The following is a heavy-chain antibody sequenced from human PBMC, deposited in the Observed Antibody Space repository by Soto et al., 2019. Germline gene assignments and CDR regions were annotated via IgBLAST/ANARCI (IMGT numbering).Heavy chain of an antibody. V-gene: IGHV3-48*01. Sequence: GGSLRLSCAASGFTFSSYSMNWVRQAPGKGLEWVSYISSSDTTIYYADSVEGRFTISRDNAKNSLYLQMSSLRAEDTALYYCARGTTYYDILTGYDYWGQGTLVTVSS. CDR1: GFTFSSYS. CDR2: ISSSDTTI. D-gene: IGHD3-9*01. CDR3: ARGTTYYDILTGYDY. J-gene: IGHJ4*02.